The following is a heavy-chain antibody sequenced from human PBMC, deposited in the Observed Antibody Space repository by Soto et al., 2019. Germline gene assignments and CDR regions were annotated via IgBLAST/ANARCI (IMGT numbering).Heavy chain of an antibody. Sequence: GGSLRLSCGASGFTFSSSAMSLVRRAPGKGLERVSGINGDDSKHYIASERGRFAISRDNSKNTLFLQRNNLRAEETAIYSRAKDSHWGIISPTHDHWGQETLVTVS. CDR3: AKDSHWGIISPTHDH. J-gene: IGHJ4*02. CDR1: GFTFSSSA. CDR2: INGDDSK. D-gene: IGHD3-16*01. V-gene: IGHV3-23*01.